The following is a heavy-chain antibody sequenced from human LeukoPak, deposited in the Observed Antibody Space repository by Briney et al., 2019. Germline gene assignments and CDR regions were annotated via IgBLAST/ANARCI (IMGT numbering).Heavy chain of an antibody. CDR2: ISGSGGST. J-gene: IGHJ4*02. CDR1: GFTFSSYA. CDR3: AKAPGSWYTLFDY. V-gene: IGHV3-23*01. Sequence: GGSLRLSCAASGFTFSSYAMSWVRQAPGKGLVWVSAISGSGGSTYYADSVKGRFTISRDNSKNTLYLQMNSLRAEDTAVYYCAKAPGSWYTLFDYWGQGTLVTVSS. D-gene: IGHD6-13*01.